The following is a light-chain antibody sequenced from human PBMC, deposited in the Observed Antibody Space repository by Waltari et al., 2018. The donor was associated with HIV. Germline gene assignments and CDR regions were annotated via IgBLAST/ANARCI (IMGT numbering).Light chain of an antibody. Sequence: SYELAQPPSVSVSLGQTASISCSGGKLGDKYVSWYSQRPGQSPVLVIYEGNKRPSGIPERFSGSNAGDTGTLTISGTQAVDEADYYCQAWDSGTVVFGGGTKLTVL. CDR3: QAWDSGTVV. CDR1: KLGDKY. CDR2: EGN. V-gene: IGLV3-1*01. J-gene: IGLJ2*01.